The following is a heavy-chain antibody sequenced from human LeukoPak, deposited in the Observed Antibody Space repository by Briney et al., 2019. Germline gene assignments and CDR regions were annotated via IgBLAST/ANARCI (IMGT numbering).Heavy chain of an antibody. J-gene: IGHJ3*02. CDR3: ATDPPNDYGDYDDAFDI. CDR2: FDPEDGET. V-gene: IGHV1-24*01. CDR1: GYTLTELS. Sequence: ASVKVSCKVSGYTLTELSMHWVRQAPGKGLEWMGGFDPEDGETIYAQKFQGRVTMTEDTSTDTAYMELSSLRYEDTDVYYCATDPPNDYGDYDDAFDIWGQGTMVTVSS. D-gene: IGHD4-17*01.